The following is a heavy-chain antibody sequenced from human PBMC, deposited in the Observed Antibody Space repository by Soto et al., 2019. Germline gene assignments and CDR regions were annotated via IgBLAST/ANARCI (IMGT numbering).Heavy chain of an antibody. CDR1: GFSFSDYY. V-gene: IGHV3-11*04. CDR3: ARVIYGGWSTIKDYYYYAMDV. CDR2: ISSSGDII. D-gene: IGHD5-12*01. Sequence: PGGSLRLSCAGSGFSFSDYYMSWIRQAPGKGLEWVSYISSSGDIIYYADSVKGRFTISRDNAKNSLYLQMNSLRDEDTGVYYCARVIYGGWSTIKDYYYYAMDVWGQGTTVTVSS. J-gene: IGHJ6*02.